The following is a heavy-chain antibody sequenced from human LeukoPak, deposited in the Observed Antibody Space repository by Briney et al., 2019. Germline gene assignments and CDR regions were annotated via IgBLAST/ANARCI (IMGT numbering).Heavy chain of an antibody. V-gene: IGHV4-59*01. Sequence: KASETLSLTCTVSGDSLNTYYWTWIRQTPGKELEWIGFVASSGTSNYNPSLKSRVSISIDTSKNQFSLALTSVTPADTAVYYCARVVRGVVTSNWFDPWGQGTLVSVSS. CDR1: GDSLNTYY. J-gene: IGHJ5*02. CDR3: ARVVRGVVTSNWFDP. D-gene: IGHD2-21*02. CDR2: VASSGTS.